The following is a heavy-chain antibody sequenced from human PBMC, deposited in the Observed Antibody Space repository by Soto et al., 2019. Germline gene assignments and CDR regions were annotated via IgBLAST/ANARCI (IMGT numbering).Heavy chain of an antibody. J-gene: IGHJ6*02. CDR3: AKGGSVQLERLVSYYYGMDV. D-gene: IGHD1-1*01. CDR1: GGSISSSSYY. Sequence: SETLSLTCTVSGGSISSSSYYWGWIRQPPGKGLEWIGSIYYSGSTYYNPSLKSRVTKSVDTSKNQFSLKLSSVTAADTAVYYCAKGGSVQLERLVSYYYGMDVWGQGTTVTVSS. V-gene: IGHV4-39*07. CDR2: IYYSGST.